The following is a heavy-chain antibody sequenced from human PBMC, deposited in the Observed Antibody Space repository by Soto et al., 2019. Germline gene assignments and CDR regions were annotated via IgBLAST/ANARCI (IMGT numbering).Heavy chain of an antibody. D-gene: IGHD6-19*01. V-gene: IGHV3-21*01. CDR1: GLTFSDYS. CDR3: ARPAVTGLNSRFAY. CDR2: ISSGSGYM. Sequence: EVQLVESGGGLVKAGGSVRLSCAASGLTFSDYSMNWVRQAPGKGLEWVSSISSGSGYMYYADSVKGRFTISRDNAKNSLYLQMDSLRAEDTAVYYCARPAVTGLNSRFAYWGQGTLVTVSS. J-gene: IGHJ4*02.